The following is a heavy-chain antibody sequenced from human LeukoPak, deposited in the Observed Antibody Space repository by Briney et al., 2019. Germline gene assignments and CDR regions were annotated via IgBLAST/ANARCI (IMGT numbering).Heavy chain of an antibody. J-gene: IGHJ4*02. CDR2: ISGSGGTT. V-gene: IGHV3-23*01. CDR3: AKTNGYYSD. Sequence: GGSLRLSCAASGFTFSSYGMNWVRQAPGKELEWVSGISGSGGTTYYADSVKGRFTISRDNSKNSLSLQVSSLRAEDTAVYYCAKTNGYYSDWGQGTLVTASS. CDR1: GFTFSSYG. D-gene: IGHD3-22*01.